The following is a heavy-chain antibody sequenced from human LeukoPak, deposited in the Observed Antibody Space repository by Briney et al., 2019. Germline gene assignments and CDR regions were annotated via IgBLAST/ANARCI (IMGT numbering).Heavy chain of an antibody. J-gene: IGHJ6*02. CDR2: IIPILGIA. CDR3: ASAGYGHYYYYGMDV. CDR1: VGTFSIYA. V-gene: IGHV1-69*04. Sequence: SVKVSFTSSVGTFSIYAISWVRHAPGQGLEWMGRIIPILGIANYAQKFQGRVTITADKSTSTAYMELSSLRSEDTAVYYGASAGYGHYYYYGMDVWGQGTTVTVSS. D-gene: IGHD2-15*01.